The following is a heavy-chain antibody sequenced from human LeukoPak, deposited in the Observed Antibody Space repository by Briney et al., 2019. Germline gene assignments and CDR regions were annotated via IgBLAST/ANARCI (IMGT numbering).Heavy chain of an antibody. CDR1: GGSISSDGYY. V-gene: IGHV4-31*03. J-gene: IGHJ5*02. Sequence: SQTLSLTCSVSGGSISSDGYYWSWIRQRPGKGLEWIGYIYHSGSTYYNPSLKSRVTISVDTSKNQFSLRLTSVTAADTAVYYCARAYYYASGSYPFDPLGQGTLVTVSS. D-gene: IGHD3-10*01. CDR3: ARAYYYASGSYPFDP. CDR2: IYHSGST.